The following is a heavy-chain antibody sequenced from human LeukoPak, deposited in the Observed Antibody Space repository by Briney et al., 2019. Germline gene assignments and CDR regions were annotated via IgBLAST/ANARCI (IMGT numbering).Heavy chain of an antibody. CDR2: ISGSGSST. D-gene: IGHD3-10*01. V-gene: IGHV3-23*01. Sequence: PGGSLRLSCAASGFTFSSYSMNWVRQAPGKGLEWVSSISGSGSSTYYADSVKGRFTISRDNSKNTLYLQMNSLRAEDTAVYYCMVRGGMIPVSPIDYWGQGTLVTVSS. CDR1: GFTFSSYS. J-gene: IGHJ4*02. CDR3: MVRGGMIPVSPIDY.